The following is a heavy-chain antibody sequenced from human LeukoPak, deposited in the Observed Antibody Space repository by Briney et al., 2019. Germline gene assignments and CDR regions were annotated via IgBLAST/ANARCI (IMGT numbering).Heavy chain of an antibody. CDR3: ARDLNGNYVGAFDF. CDR2: IGSSGRNI. V-gene: IGHV3-23*01. D-gene: IGHD3-16*01. J-gene: IGHJ3*01. Sequence: PGGSLRLSCAASGFTFSNYAMIWVRQAPGKGLEWVSAIGSSGRNIYYADSVKGRFTISRDNSKNTLYLQMNSLRADDTAVYYCARDLNGNYVGAFDFRGQGILVTVSS. CDR1: GFTFSNYA.